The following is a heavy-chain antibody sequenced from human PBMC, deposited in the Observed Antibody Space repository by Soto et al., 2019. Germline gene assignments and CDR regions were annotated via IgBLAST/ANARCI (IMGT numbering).Heavy chain of an antibody. D-gene: IGHD6-19*01. CDR3: ARGYGSGWASDC. Sequence: GSLRLSCAASGFTFSSYDMHWVRQATGKGLEWVSAIGTAGDTYYPGSVKGRFTISRENAKNSLYLQMNSLRAEDTAVYYCARGYGSGWASDCWGQGALVTVSS. V-gene: IGHV3-13*01. CDR2: IGTAGDT. CDR1: GFTFSSYD. J-gene: IGHJ4*02.